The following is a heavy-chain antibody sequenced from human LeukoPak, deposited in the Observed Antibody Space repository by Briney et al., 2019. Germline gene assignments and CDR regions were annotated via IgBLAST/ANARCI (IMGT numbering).Heavy chain of an antibody. J-gene: IGHJ3*02. Sequence: SETLSLTCSVSGGSLGSLYWSWIRQPTGKGLEWVGYIYYTGLTNYNPSLNSRVTLSVDTSKNRFSLKLSSVTATDTAVYYCARIDLNAFDIWGQGIMVTVSS. V-gene: IGHV4-59*11. CDR2: IYYTGLT. CDR1: GGSLGSLY. CDR3: ARIDLNAFDI. D-gene: IGHD2-21*01.